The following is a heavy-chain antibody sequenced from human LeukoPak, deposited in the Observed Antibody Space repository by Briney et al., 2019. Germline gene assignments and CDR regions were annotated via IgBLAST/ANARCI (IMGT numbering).Heavy chain of an antibody. Sequence: GGSLRLSCAASGFTFDDYAMHWVRHAAGKGLEWVSLISGDGGSTYYADSVKGRSTISRDNSKNSLYLQMNSLRTEDTALYYCAKDSSGYYTRWYYYYYMDVWGKGTTVTVSS. J-gene: IGHJ6*03. V-gene: IGHV3-43*02. CDR3: AKDSSGYYTRWYYYYYMDV. CDR1: GFTFDDYA. D-gene: IGHD3-22*01. CDR2: ISGDGGST.